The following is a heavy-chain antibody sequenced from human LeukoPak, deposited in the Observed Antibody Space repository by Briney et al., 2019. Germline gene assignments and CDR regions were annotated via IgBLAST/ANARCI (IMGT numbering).Heavy chain of an antibody. CDR1: GYSISSGYY. CDR3: ARDSPYGSGRSTAPTLDY. CDR2: IYHSGST. V-gene: IGHV4-38-2*02. Sequence: SETLSLTCTVSGYSISSGYYWGWIRQPPGKGLEWIGSIYHSGSTYYNPSLKSRVTISVDTSKNQFSLKLSSVTAADTAVYYCARDSPYGSGRSTAPTLDYWGQGTLVTVSS. D-gene: IGHD3-10*01. J-gene: IGHJ4*02.